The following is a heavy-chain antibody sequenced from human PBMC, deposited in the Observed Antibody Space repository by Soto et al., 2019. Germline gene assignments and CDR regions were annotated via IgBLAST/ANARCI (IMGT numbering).Heavy chain of an antibody. D-gene: IGHD3-10*01. Sequence: QLQLQESGPGLVKPWETLSLTCTVSDDSISSSNYFWGWIRQPPGKGLEWIGTIFYSGSTYYNPSLKSRVTISVDTSKNQFSLKLTSVTAADTALYYCARRYGWLYFDYWGQGSLVTVSS. V-gene: IGHV4-39*01. CDR2: IFYSGST. J-gene: IGHJ4*02. CDR3: ARRYGWLYFDY. CDR1: DDSISSSNYF.